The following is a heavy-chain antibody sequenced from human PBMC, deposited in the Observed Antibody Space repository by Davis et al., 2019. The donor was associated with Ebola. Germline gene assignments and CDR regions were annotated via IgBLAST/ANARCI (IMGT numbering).Heavy chain of an antibody. D-gene: IGHD6-13*01. Sequence: GESLKISCAASGFTFRSYGIHWVRQAPGKGLEWVAVVWYDGSKKYYADSVKGRFTISRDNSKNTLYLQMNSLRAEDTAVYYCARSSPYLGYSSSWYLDYWGQGTLVTVSS. V-gene: IGHV3-33*01. CDR2: VWYDGSKK. J-gene: IGHJ4*02. CDR1: GFTFRSYG. CDR3: ARSSPYLGYSSSWYLDY.